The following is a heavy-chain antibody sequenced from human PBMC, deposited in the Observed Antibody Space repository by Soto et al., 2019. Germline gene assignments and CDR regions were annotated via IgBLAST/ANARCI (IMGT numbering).Heavy chain of an antibody. CDR3: ARGDGDYNDGNGYLGRH. CDR1: GFTFSSYS. V-gene: IGHV3-48*01. Sequence: GGSLRLSCAASGFTFSSYSMNRVRQAPGKGQEWVSYISSSSSTIYYADSVKGRFTISRDNAKNSLYLQMNSLRAEDTAVYYCARGDGDYNDGNGYLGRHWGQGTLVTVSS. J-gene: IGHJ4*02. D-gene: IGHD5-18*01. CDR2: ISSSSSTI.